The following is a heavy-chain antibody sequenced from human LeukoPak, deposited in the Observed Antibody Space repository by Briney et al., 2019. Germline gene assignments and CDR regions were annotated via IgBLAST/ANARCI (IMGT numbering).Heavy chain of an antibody. V-gene: IGHV3-30*18. CDR1: GFTFSSYG. CDR3: AKARPHRSTSPPRYYYYGMDV. Sequence: PGRSLRLSCAASGFTFSSYGMHWVRQAPGKGLEWVAVISYDGSNKYYADSVKGRFTISRDNSKNTLYLQMNSLRAEDTAVYYCAKARPHRSTSPPRYYYYGMDVWGQGTTVTVSS. CDR2: ISYDGSNK. J-gene: IGHJ6*02. D-gene: IGHD2-2*01.